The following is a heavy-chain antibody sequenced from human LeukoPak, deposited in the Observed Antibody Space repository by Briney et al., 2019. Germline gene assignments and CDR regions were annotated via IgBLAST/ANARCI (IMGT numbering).Heavy chain of an antibody. J-gene: IGHJ4*02. D-gene: IGHD6-25*01. CDR2: MNPNNGDS. V-gene: IGHV1-8*03. Sequence: ASVTVSCKASGYTFTNYHINWVRQATGQGLEWMGWMNPNNGDSGYAQKFQGRVTITRATSISTSYMELRSLRSDDTAVYSCARTTSFTASGYDYWGQGTLVTVSS. CDR3: ARTTSFTASGYDY. CDR1: GYTFTNYH.